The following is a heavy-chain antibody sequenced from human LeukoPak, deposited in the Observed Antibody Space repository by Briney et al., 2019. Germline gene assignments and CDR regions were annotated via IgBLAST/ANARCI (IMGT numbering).Heavy chain of an antibody. CDR2: IYYSGST. J-gene: IGHJ4*02. Sequence: SETLSLTCTVSGGSISSYYWSWIRQPPGKGLEWIGYIYYSGSTNYNPSLKSRVTISVDTSKNQFSLKLSSVTAADTAVYYCAREHFEILTGYYTRSYFDYWGQGTLVTVSS. CDR1: GGSISSYY. CDR3: AREHFEILTGYYTRSYFDY. V-gene: IGHV4-59*01. D-gene: IGHD3-9*01.